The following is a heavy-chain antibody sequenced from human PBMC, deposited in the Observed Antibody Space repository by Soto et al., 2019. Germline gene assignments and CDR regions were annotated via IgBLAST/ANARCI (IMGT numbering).Heavy chain of an antibody. CDR1: GYTFTSYG. CDR2: ISAYNGNT. CDR3: AREALQLHDSTNYLKAYYYSAMDV. Sequence: GASVKVGCKASGYTFTSYGISWVRQAPGQGLEWMGWISAYNGNTNYAQKLQGRVTMTTDTSTSTAYMELRSPRSDDTPVYYCAREALQLHDSTNYLKAYYYSAMDVWGQGTTATVSS. D-gene: IGHD2-2*01. J-gene: IGHJ6*02. V-gene: IGHV1-18*04.